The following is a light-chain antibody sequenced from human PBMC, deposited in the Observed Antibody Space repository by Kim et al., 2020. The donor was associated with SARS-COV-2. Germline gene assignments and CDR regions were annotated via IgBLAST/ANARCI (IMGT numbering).Light chain of an antibody. J-gene: IGLJ3*02. V-gene: IGLV3-21*04. CDR2: YDS. Sequence: ARGKTARIPCGGNNIGSKRVPWYQQKPGQAPVLVIYYDSDRPSGIPERFSGSNAGNTATLTISRVEAGDEADYYCQVWDSSSDHRVFGGGTKLTVL. CDR1: NIGSKR. CDR3: QVWDSSSDHRV.